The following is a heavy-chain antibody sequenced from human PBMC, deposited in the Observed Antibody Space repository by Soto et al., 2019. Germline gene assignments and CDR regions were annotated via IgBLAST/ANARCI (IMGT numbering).Heavy chain of an antibody. CDR2: ISYDGSNK. CDR1: GFTFSSYA. J-gene: IGHJ3*02. D-gene: IGHD1-26*01. CDR3: AKCRDESYQLRDAFDI. V-gene: IGHV3-30-3*02. Sequence: QVQVVESGGGVVQPGRSLRLSCTASGFTFSSYAMHWVRQAPGKGLEWVAVISYDGSNKYYADSVKGRFTISRDNFKNXLYLQMNSLSAEDTGVYYCAKCRDESYQLRDAFDIWGQGTMVTVSS.